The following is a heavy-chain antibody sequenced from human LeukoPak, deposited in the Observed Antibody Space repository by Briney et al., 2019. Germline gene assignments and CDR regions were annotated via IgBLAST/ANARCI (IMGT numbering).Heavy chain of an antibody. D-gene: IGHD2-15*01. Sequence: KPSETLSLTCTVSGGSISSSSYYWGWIRQPPGKGLEWIGSIYYSGSTYYNPSLKSRVSISVDTSKNQFSLKLSSVTAADTAVYYCARDLVALAIGYWGQGTLVTVSS. CDR3: ARDLVALAIGY. V-gene: IGHV4-39*02. J-gene: IGHJ4*02. CDR2: IYYSGST. CDR1: GGSISSSSYY.